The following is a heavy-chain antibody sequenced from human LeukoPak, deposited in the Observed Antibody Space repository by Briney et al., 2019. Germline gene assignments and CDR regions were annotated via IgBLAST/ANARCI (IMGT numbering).Heavy chain of an antibody. J-gene: IGHJ4*02. CDR2: IGGSGGST. D-gene: IGHD1-26*01. Sequence: GGSLRLSCAASRFTFSSYVMSWVRQAPGKGLEWVSAIGGSGGSTYYADSVKGRFTISRDNSKNTLSLQMNSMRAEDTAVYYCAKRASGTYDYWGQGTLVTVSS. CDR3: AKRASGTYDY. V-gene: IGHV3-23*01. CDR1: RFTFSSYV.